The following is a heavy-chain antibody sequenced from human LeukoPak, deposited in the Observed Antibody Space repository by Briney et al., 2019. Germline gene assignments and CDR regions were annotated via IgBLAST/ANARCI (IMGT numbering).Heavy chain of an antibody. V-gene: IGHV3-23*01. CDR3: AKDLRWQYYYDSSGY. CDR2: ISGSGGST. CDR1: GFTFSSYA. J-gene: IGHJ4*02. Sequence: PGGSLRLSCAASGFTFSSYAMSWVRQAPGKGLEWVSAISGSGGSTYYADSVKGRFTISRDNSKNTLYLQMNSLRADDTAVYYCAKDLRWQYYYDSSGYWGQGTLVTVSS. D-gene: IGHD3-22*01.